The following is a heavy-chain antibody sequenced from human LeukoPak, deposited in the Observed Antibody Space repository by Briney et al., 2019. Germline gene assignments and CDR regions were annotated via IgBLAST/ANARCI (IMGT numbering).Heavy chain of an antibody. D-gene: IGHD1-26*01. CDR3: ASRRGSYYYFDY. V-gene: IGHV4-59*01. Sequence: SSETLSLTCTVSGGSISSYYWSWIRQPPGKGLEWIGYIYYSGSTNYNPSLKSRVTISVDTSKNQFSLKLSSVTAADTAVYYCASRRGSYYYFDYWGQGTLVTVSS. J-gene: IGHJ4*02. CDR2: IYYSGST. CDR1: GGSISSYY.